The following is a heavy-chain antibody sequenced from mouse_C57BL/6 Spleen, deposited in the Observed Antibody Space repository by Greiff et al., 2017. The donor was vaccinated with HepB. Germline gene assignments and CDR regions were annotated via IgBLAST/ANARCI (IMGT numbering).Heavy chain of an antibody. CDR3: ARSLTAYYYAMDY. CDR1: GYTFTSYW. D-gene: IGHD4-1*01. J-gene: IGHJ4*01. V-gene: IGHV1-69*01. CDR2: IDPSDSYT. Sequence: QVQLQQPGAELVMPGASVKLSCKASGYTFTSYWMHWVKQRPGQGLEWIGEIDPSDSYTNYNQKFKGKSTLTVDKSYSTAYMQLSSLTSEDSAVYYCARSLTAYYYAMDYWGQGTSVTVSS.